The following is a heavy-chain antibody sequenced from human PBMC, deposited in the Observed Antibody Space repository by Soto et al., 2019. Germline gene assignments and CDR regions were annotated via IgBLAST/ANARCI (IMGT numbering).Heavy chain of an antibody. CDR1: GASISSFN. Sequence: SETLSLTCSVSGASISSFNWNWVRQPAGKGPEWVGRINIAGTINYNPSLKSRITMSMDTSKNQISLHLRSVTAADTAIYYCARDRGEYTSSWFWYFSHWGHGTLVTVSS. V-gene: IGHV4-4*07. CDR2: INIAGTI. J-gene: IGHJ2*01. CDR3: ARDRGEYTSSWFWYFSH. D-gene: IGHD6-13*01.